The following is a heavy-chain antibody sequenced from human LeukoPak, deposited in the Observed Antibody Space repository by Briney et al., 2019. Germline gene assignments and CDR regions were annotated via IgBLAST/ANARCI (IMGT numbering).Heavy chain of an antibody. D-gene: IGHD3-10*01. CDR1: GYSFTSYW. CDR3: ARRDYYGSGTEPPHFDY. CDR2: IYPGDSDT. V-gene: IGHV5-51*01. J-gene: IGHJ4*02. Sequence: GESLKISCKGSGYSFTSYWIGWVRQMPGKGLEWMGIIYPGDSDTRYSPSFQGQVTISADKSIGTAYLQWSSLKASDTAMYYCARRDYYGSGTEPPHFDYWGQGTLVTVSS.